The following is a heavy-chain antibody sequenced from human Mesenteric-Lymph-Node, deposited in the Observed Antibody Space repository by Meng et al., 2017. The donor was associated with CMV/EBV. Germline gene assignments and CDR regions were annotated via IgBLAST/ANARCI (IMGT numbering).Heavy chain of an antibody. V-gene: IGHV1-2*02. CDR2: INPDNGVT. CDR3: AKGGYCSSSSCYRMDV. CDR1: GYTFTGYY. J-gene: IGHJ6*02. Sequence: ASVKVSCKASGYTFTGYYMHWVRQAPGQGLEWMGWINPDNGVTKYAQKFQGRVNMTRDTSISTASMELSRLRSDDTAVYYCAKGGYCSSSSCYRMDVWGQGTTVTVSS. D-gene: IGHD2-2*01.